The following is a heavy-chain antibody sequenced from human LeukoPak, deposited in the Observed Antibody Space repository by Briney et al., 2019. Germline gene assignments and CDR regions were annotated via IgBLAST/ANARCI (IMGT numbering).Heavy chain of an antibody. CDR3: ARGGIAAAGTDY. Sequence: GASVKVSCKASGGTFSSYAISWVRQAPGQGLEWMGGMIPIFGTANYAQKFQGRVTITADKSTSTAYMELSSLRSEDTAVYYCARGGIAAAGTDYWGQGTLVTVSS. CDR1: GGTFSSYA. J-gene: IGHJ4*02. V-gene: IGHV1-69*06. CDR2: MIPIFGTA. D-gene: IGHD6-13*01.